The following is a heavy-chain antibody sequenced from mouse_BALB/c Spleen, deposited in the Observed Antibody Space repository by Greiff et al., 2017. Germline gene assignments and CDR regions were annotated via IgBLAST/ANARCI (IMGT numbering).Heavy chain of an antibody. V-gene: IGHV5-6-5*01. D-gene: IGHD2-1*01. CDR1: GFTFSSYA. CDR2: ISSGGST. CDR3: ARGLGNYRYYFDY. J-gene: IGHJ2*01. Sequence: EVKLVESGGGLVKPGGSLKLSCAASGFTFSSYAMSWVRQTPEKRLEWVASISSGGSTYYPDSVKGRFTISRDNARNILYLQMSSLRSEDTAMYYCARGLGNYRYYFDYWGQGTTLTVSS.